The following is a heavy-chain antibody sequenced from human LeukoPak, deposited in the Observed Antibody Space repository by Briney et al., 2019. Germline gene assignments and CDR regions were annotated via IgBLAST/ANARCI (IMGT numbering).Heavy chain of an antibody. Sequence: GESLKISCRASGYSFPMYWIGWVRQMPGRGLEWMGIIYPGDSDTRYSPSFQGQVTISVDESINSVYLQWSSLQASDTAIYYCARQDSGSYFQCSDYWGQGTQVTVSS. CDR3: ARQDSGSYFQCSDY. CDR1: GYSFPMYW. J-gene: IGHJ4*02. CDR2: IYPGDSDT. V-gene: IGHV5-51*01. D-gene: IGHD1-26*01.